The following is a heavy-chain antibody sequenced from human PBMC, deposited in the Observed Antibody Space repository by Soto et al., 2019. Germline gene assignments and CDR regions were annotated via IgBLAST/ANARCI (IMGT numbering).Heavy chain of an antibody. Sequence: SETLSLTCTVSGGSISSYYWSWIRQPPGKGLEWIGEINHSGSTSYNPSLKSRVTISVDTSKNQFSLKLSSVTAADTAVYYCARDSKSWYRYYYYYYGMDVWGQGTTVTVSS. CDR1: GGSISSYY. CDR3: ARDSKSWYRYYYYYYGMDV. V-gene: IGHV4-34*01. D-gene: IGHD6-13*01. J-gene: IGHJ6*02. CDR2: INHSGST.